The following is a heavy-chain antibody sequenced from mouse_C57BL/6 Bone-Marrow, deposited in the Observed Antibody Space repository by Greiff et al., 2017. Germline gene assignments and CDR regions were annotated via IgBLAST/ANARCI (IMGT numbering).Heavy chain of an antibody. J-gene: IGHJ4*01. V-gene: IGHV3-6*01. CDR2: ISYDGSN. Sequence: EVKLMESGPGLVKPSQSLSLTCSVTGYSITSGYYWNWIRQFPGNKLEWMGYISYDGSNNYNPSLKNRISITRDTSKNQFFLKLNSVTTEDTATYYCARYDYWAMDYWGQGTSVTVSS. CDR1: GYSITSGYY. CDR3: ARYDYWAMDY.